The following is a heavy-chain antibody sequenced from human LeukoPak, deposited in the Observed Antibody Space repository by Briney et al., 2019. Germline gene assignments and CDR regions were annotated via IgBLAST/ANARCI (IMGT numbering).Heavy chain of an antibody. CDR2: INPNSGNT. D-gene: IGHD5-12*01. V-gene: IGHV1-8*01. Sequence: ASVKVSCTASGYTFTSYDVNWVRQATGQGLEWMGWINPNSGNTGYAQKFQGRVTMTRNTSISTAYRELSSLRSEDTAVYYCARSADYSGYEHNWFDPWGQGTLVTVSS. CDR3: ARSADYSGYEHNWFDP. J-gene: IGHJ5*02. CDR1: GYTFTSYD.